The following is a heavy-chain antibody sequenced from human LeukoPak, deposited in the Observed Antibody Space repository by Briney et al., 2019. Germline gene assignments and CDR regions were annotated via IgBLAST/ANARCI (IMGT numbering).Heavy chain of an antibody. D-gene: IGHD3-22*01. J-gene: IGHJ4*02. Sequence: GGSLRLSCAPSGFTVSSNYMSWVRQAPGKGLEWVSVIYSGGSTYYADSVKGRFTISRDNSKNTLYLQMNSLRAEDTAVYYCARDPVIGSGYYYFDYWGQGTLVTVSS. CDR1: GFTVSSNY. CDR2: IYSGGST. CDR3: ARDPVIGSGYYYFDY. V-gene: IGHV3-53*01.